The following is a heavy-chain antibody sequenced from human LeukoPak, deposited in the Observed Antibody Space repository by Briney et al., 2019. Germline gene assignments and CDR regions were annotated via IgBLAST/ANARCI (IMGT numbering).Heavy chain of an antibody. D-gene: IGHD2-15*01. CDR1: GGSISSYY. Sequence: SETLSLTCTVSGGSISSYYWSWIRQPPGKGLEWIGYIYYSGSTNYNPSLTSRVTISVDTSKNQFSLKLSSVTAADTAVYYCARGPPYLLFDYWGQGTLVTVSS. CDR3: ARGPPYLLFDY. V-gene: IGHV4-59*01. CDR2: IYYSGST. J-gene: IGHJ4*02.